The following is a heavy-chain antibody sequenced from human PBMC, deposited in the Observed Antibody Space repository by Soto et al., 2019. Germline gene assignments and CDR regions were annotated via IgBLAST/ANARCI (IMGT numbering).Heavy chain of an antibody. Sequence: GLSCAASGFTFSSYSMNWVRQAPGKGLEWVSSISSSSSYIYYADSVKGRFTISRDNAKNSLYLQMNSLRAEDTAVYYCARYVDIVATHYWGQGTLATVSS. D-gene: IGHD5-12*01. V-gene: IGHV3-21*01. CDR2: ISSSSSYI. CDR1: GFTFSSYS. CDR3: ARYVDIVATHY. J-gene: IGHJ4*02.